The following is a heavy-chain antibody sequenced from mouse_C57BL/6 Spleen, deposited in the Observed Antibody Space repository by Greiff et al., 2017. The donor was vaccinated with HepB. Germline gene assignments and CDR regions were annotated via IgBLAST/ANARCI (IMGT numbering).Heavy chain of an antibody. CDR3: ARSFYYYGYYFDY. CDR1: GYTFTSYW. CDR2: IDPSDSYT. V-gene: IGHV1-69*01. D-gene: IGHD1-1*01. Sequence: QVQLKQPGAELVMPGASVKLSCKASGYTFTSYWMHWVKQRPGQGLEWIGEIDPSDSYTNYNQKFKGKSTLTVDKSSSTAYMQLSSLTSEDSAVYYCARSFYYYGYYFDYWGQGTTLTVSS. J-gene: IGHJ2*01.